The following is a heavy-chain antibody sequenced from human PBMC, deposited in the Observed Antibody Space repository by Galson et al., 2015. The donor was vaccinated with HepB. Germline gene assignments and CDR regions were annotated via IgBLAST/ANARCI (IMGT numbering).Heavy chain of an antibody. CDR2: IRASGDGA. V-gene: IGHV3-23*01. CDR1: GFTFYTSV. Sequence: SLRLSCAASGFTFYTSVMGWVRQAPGKGLQWVSGIRASGDGATYADSVKGRFTISRDNSMNTLYLQMNSLRAEDTAVYYCAKEGHYYVDDWGQGTLVIVSS. J-gene: IGHJ4*02. CDR3: AKEGHYYVDD.